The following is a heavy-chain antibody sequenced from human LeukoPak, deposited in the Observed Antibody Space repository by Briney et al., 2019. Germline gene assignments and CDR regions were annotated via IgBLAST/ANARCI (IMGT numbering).Heavy chain of an antibody. D-gene: IGHD2-15*01. Sequence: GGSLRLSCAASGFTFSTYAMSWVRQAPGKGLEWVSSISGSGVSTYYADSVKGRFTISRDNSKNTLYLQMNSLRVEDTAAYYRARRYCSGGSCYTRYYGMDVWGQGSTVTVSS. CDR3: ARRYCSGGSCYTRYYGMDV. CDR1: GFTFSTYA. CDR2: ISGSGVST. V-gene: IGHV3-23*01. J-gene: IGHJ6*02.